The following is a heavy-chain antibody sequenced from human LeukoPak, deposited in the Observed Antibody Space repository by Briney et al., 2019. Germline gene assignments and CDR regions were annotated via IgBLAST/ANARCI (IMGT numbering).Heavy chain of an antibody. Sequence: SETLSLTCTVYGGSFSGYYWSWIRQPPGKGLEWIGEINHSGSTNYNPSLKSRVTISVDTSKNQFSLKLSSVTAADTAVYYCARRDILRYFNWFDPWGQGTLVTVSS. V-gene: IGHV4-34*01. CDR3: ARRDILRYFNWFDP. D-gene: IGHD3-9*01. CDR2: INHSGST. CDR1: GGSFSGYY. J-gene: IGHJ5*02.